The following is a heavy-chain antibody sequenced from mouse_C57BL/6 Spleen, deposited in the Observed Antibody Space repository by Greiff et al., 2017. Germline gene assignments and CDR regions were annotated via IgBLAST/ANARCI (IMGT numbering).Heavy chain of an antibody. CDR1: GYTFTDYN. CDR3: ARGYYGYGMDY. J-gene: IGHJ4*01. CDR2: INPNNGGT. Sequence: VQLQQSGPELVKPGASVKMSCKASGYTFTDYNMHWVKQSHGKSLEWIGYINPNNGGTRYNQKFKGKATLTVTKSSSTAYMELRSLTSEDSAVYYCARGYYGYGMDYWGQGTTVTVSS. D-gene: IGHD1-1*01. V-gene: IGHV1-22*01.